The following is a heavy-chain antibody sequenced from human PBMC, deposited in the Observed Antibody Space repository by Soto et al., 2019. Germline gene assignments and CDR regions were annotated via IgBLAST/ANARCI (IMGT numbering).Heavy chain of an antibody. CDR2: MNPDRDKR. CDR3: VRGANFDQ. J-gene: IGHJ4*02. CDR1: GYVFTRYD. V-gene: IGHV1-8*01. Sequence: QVQLVQSGAEVKKPGASVRVFCQGSGYVFTRYDVHWVRQATGQGLEWMGWMNPDRDKRGYAQKFQGSITMSVDTSPRTVYMELSRLGSEDTAIYYCVRGANFDQWGQGTLVTVSS.